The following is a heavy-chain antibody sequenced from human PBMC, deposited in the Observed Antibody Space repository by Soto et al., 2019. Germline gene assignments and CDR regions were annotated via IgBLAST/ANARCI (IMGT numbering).Heavy chain of an antibody. CDR3: ARRIAAAGTNWFDP. V-gene: IGHV5-51*01. Sequence: GESLKISCNGSGYSFTSDWIGWVRQMPGKGLEWMGIIYPGDSDTRYSPSFQGQVTISADKSISTAYLQWSSLKASDTAMYYCARRIAAAGTNWFDPWGQGTLVTVSS. CDR2: IYPGDSDT. CDR1: GYSFTSDW. J-gene: IGHJ5*02. D-gene: IGHD6-13*01.